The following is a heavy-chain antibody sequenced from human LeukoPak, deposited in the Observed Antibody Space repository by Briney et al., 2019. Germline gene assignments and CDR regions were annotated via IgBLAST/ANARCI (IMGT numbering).Heavy chain of an antibody. D-gene: IGHD3-10*01. CDR3: ARAMVRGVIRRYYYMDV. V-gene: IGHV4-39*01. CDR2: IYYSGST. CDR1: GGSISSSSYY. Sequence: PSETLSLTCTVSGGSISSSSYYWGWIRQPPGKGLEWIGSIYYSGSTYYNPSLKSRVTISVDTSKNQFSLKLSSVTAADTAVYYCARAMVRGVIRRYYYMDVWGKGTTVTVSS. J-gene: IGHJ6*03.